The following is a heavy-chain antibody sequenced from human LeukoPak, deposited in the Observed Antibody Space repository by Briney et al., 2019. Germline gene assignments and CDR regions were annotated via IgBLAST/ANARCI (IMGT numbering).Heavy chain of an antibody. CDR2: ISSNGGST. J-gene: IGHJ4*02. D-gene: IGHD3-9*01. Sequence: GGSLRLSCAASGLTLSDFGMHWVRQAPGKGLEYVAAISSNGGSTYYANSVKGRFTISRDNSKNTLYLHMGSLRPEDIAVYYCAMSTILTGFDYWGQGTLVTVSS. V-gene: IGHV3-64*01. CDR3: AMSTILTGFDY. CDR1: GLTLSDFG.